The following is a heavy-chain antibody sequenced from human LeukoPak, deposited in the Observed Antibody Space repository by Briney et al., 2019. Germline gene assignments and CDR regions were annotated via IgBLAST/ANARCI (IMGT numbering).Heavy chain of an antibody. D-gene: IGHD3-10*01. J-gene: IGHJ4*02. Sequence: GGSLRLSCAASGFTFSSVWMTWVRQAPGKGLEWVGRIKSEADGWTTNYAAPVRGRFTISRDDSKNMLYLQMNSLKTEDTALYYCTTSLWFGELLHDYWGQGTLVTVSS. CDR2: IKSEADGWTT. CDR3: TTSLWFGELLHDY. CDR1: GFTFSSVW. V-gene: IGHV3-15*01.